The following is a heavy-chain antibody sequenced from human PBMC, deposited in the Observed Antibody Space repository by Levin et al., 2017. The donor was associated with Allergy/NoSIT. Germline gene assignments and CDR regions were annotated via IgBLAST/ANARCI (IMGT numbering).Heavy chain of an antibody. D-gene: IGHD4-23*01. CDR2: IYHSGSA. V-gene: IGHV4-38-2*02. CDR1: NFSISSGYY. J-gene: IGHJ4*02. CDR3: ATDYGGTFDY. Sequence: SQTLSLTCTVSNFSISSGYYWGWIRQPPGKGLEWIATIYHSGSAYYNPSLESRVTISVDTSKNQFSLILSSVTAADAAVYYCATDYGGTFDYWGQGTLVTVSS.